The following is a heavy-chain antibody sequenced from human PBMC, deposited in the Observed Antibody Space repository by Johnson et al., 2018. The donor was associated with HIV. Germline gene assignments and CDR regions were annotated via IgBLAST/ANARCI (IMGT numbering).Heavy chain of an antibody. V-gene: IGHV3-23*04. CDR2: ISGGDGTK. CDR1: GLTFNNYA. CDR3: AKEIWETYGGFMLGDAFDV. Sequence: VQLVESGGGLVQPGESLRLSCAAPGLTFNNYAMNWVRQAPGKGLEWVSGISGGDGTKFYADSVRGRFTISRDNSKNTLYLQLSSLRDEDTAIYYCAKEIWETYGGFMLGDAFDVWGQGTMVTVSS. J-gene: IGHJ3*01. D-gene: IGHD3-16*01.